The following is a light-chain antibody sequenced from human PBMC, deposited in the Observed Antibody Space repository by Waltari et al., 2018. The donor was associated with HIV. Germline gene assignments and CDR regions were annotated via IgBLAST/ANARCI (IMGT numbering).Light chain of an antibody. V-gene: IGLV8-61*01. CDR1: SGSVSTRYY. Sequence: QTVVTQEPSLSVSPGGTVTLTCGLSSGSVSTRYYPSWYQQTPGQAPRPLIYNTNIRSSGVSDRVSGSILGNKAALTITGTQADDECDYYCVLYMGSGIWVFGGGTKLTVL. J-gene: IGLJ3*02. CDR2: NTN. CDR3: VLYMGSGIWV.